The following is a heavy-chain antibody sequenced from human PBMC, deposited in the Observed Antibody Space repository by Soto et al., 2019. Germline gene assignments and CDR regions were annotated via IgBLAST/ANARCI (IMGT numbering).Heavy chain of an antibody. CDR2: ISGYNGNA. CDR3: AREGWLGELLY. D-gene: IGHD3-10*01. CDR1: GYTFSSYG. J-gene: IGHJ4*02. V-gene: IGHV1-18*01. Sequence: VQLVQSGNVVQKPGSSVKVSCKTSGYTFSSYGIIWVRQAPGQGLEWMGWISGYNGNADYAQRFRGRVNMTTDTSTTTVFMERIDLRSDETALYFCAREGWLGELLYWGQGSLVTVS.